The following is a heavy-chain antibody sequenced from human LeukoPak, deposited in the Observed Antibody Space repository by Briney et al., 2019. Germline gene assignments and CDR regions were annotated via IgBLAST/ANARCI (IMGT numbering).Heavy chain of an antibody. V-gene: IGHV4-34*01. Sequence: SETLSLTCAVYGGSFSGYYWSWIRQPPGKGLEWIGEINHSGSTNYNPPLKSRVTISVDTSKNQFSLKLSSVTAADTAVYYCARGRTTVAVDYWGQGTLVTVSS. D-gene: IGHD4-23*01. J-gene: IGHJ4*02. CDR1: GGSFSGYY. CDR2: INHSGST. CDR3: ARGRTTVAVDY.